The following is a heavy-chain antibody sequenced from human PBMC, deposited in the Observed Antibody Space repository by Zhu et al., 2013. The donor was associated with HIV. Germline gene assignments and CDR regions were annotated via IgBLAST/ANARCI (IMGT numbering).Heavy chain of an antibody. CDR1: GGSISSYY. CDR2: IYYSGST. V-gene: IGHV4-59*01. Sequence: QVQLQESGPGLVKPSETLSLTCTVSGGSISSYYWSWIRQPPGKGLEWIGYIYYSGSTNYNPSLKSRVTISVDTSKNQFSLKLSSVTAADTAVYYCARSLLLRSGYGMDVWGQGTTVTVSS. CDR3: ARSLLLRSGYGMDV. J-gene: IGHJ6*02. D-gene: IGHD3-3*01.